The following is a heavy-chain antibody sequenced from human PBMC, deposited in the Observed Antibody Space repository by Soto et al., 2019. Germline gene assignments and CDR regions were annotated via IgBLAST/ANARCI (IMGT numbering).Heavy chain of an antibody. CDR2: ISAYNGNT. CDR3: AGMGMGLRGEYVFDI. V-gene: IGHV1-18*01. J-gene: IGHJ3*02. D-gene: IGHD4-17*01. CDR1: GYTFTSYG. Sequence: ASVKVSCKASGYTFTSYGISWVRQAPGQGLEWMGWISAYNGNTNYAQKLQGRVTMTTDTSTSTAYMELRSLRSDDTAVYYCAGMGMGLRGEYVFDIWGQGTMVTVSS.